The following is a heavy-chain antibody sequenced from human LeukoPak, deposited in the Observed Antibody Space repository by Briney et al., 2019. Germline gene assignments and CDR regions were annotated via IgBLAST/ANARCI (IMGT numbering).Heavy chain of an antibody. Sequence: GGSLRLSCAASGFTFSSYWMHWVRQAPGKGLVWVSRINTDGSSTSYADSVKGRFTISRDNAKNTLYLQMNSLRAEDTAVYYCAKGGIVVVPAAHFDYWGQGTLVTVSS. V-gene: IGHV3-74*01. CDR2: INTDGSST. J-gene: IGHJ4*02. D-gene: IGHD2-2*01. CDR1: GFTFSSYW. CDR3: AKGGIVVVPAAHFDY.